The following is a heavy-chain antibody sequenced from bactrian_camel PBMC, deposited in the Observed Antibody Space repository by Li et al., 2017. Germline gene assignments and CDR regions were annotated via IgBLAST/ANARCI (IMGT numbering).Heavy chain of an antibody. CDR1: GYHYATNH. V-gene: IGHV3S54*01. D-gene: IGHD3*01. Sequence: QLVESGGGSVQAGGSLALSCTAYGYHYATNHMAWYRQAPGDEREAVAHIYTLSGATYYADSVKGRFTISRDDRKNTLTLQMNSLKPEDTAIYYCAAAKGLPDLLRGGYLSARSYNYWGRGTQVTVSS. J-gene: IGHJ4*01. CDR2: IYTLSGAT. CDR3: AAAKGLPDLLRGGYLSARSYNY.